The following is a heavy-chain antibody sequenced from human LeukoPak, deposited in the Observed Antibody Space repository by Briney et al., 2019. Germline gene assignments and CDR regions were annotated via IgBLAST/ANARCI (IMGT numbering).Heavy chain of an antibody. J-gene: IGHJ3*02. Sequence: GRSLRLSCAASGFTFDDYAMHWVRQAPGKGLEWVSGISWNSGSIGYADSVKGRFTISRDNAKNSLYLQMNNLRAEDTALYYCAKPYSSSWYNDAFDIWGQGTMVTVSS. D-gene: IGHD6-13*01. CDR1: GFTFDDYA. V-gene: IGHV3-9*01. CDR3: AKPYSSSWYNDAFDI. CDR2: ISWNSGSI.